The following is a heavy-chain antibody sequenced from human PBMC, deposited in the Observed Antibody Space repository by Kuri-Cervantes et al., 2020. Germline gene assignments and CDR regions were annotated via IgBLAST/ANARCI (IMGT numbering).Heavy chain of an antibody. J-gene: IGHJ3*02. V-gene: IGHV3-23*01. CDR2: IGGSGSST. D-gene: IGHD5/OR15-5a*01. Sequence: AGSLTLSCAASGFTFSGYAMTWVRQAPGKGMEWVSAIGGSGSSTFYADSVNGRVTISRDNSKNTLYLQMNSLRAEDTALYHCARDGLSAFDIWGQGTMVTVSS. CDR3: ARDGLSAFDI. CDR1: GFTFSGYA.